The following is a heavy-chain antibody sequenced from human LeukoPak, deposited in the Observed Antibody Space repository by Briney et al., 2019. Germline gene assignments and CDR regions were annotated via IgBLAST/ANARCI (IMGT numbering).Heavy chain of an antibody. Sequence: GESLKISCKGSGYAFTSNWIGWGRQMPGKGLEWMGIIYPGDSEIRYSPSFQGQVTISADMSISTAYLQWSSLKTSDNAMYYCARLNRVLRGVFDYWGQGTLVTVSS. CDR3: ARLNRVLRGVFDY. D-gene: IGHD3-10*01. CDR1: GYAFTSNW. CDR2: IYPGDSEI. J-gene: IGHJ4*02. V-gene: IGHV5-51*01.